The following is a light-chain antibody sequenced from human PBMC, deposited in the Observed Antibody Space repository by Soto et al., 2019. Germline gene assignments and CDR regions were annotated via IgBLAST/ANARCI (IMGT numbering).Light chain of an antibody. J-gene: IGLJ2*01. Sequence: QSVLTQPASVSGSPGQSITISCAGTSSDVGGYNYVSWYQQHPGKAPKLMIYDVSNRPSGVSNRFSGSKSGNTASLTISGLQPEDEADYYCSSYTSSSTRVVFGGGTKVTVL. CDR1: SSDVGGYNY. CDR3: SSYTSSSTRVV. CDR2: DVS. V-gene: IGLV2-14*01.